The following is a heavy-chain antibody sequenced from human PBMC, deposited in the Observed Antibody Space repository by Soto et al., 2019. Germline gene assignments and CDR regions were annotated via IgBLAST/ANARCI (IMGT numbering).Heavy chain of an antibody. J-gene: IGHJ4*02. D-gene: IGHD2-21*02. CDR3: ARDGGNSIRYFDY. V-gene: IGHV3-30-3*01. Sequence: GGSLRLSCAASGFTFSSYAMHWVRQAPGKGLEWVAVISYDGSNKYYADSVKGRFTISRDNSKNTLYLQMNSLRAEDTAVYYCARDGGNSIRYFDYWGQGTLVTVSS. CDR1: GFTFSSYA. CDR2: ISYDGSNK.